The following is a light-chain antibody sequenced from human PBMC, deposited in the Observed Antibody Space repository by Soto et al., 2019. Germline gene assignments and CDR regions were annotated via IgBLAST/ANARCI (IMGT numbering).Light chain of an antibody. J-gene: IGKJ2*01. CDR1: QDISND. V-gene: IGKV1-33*01. CDR2: DAS. Sequence: DIQMPPSPSSLSASVGDRVTVTCQASQDISNDLNWYQQKPGKAPKLLIYDASNLETVVPSRFSGSGSGTYFTFIISSLQPEELATYYCQQYDDLPYTFGQGTKLDIK. CDR3: QQYDDLPYT.